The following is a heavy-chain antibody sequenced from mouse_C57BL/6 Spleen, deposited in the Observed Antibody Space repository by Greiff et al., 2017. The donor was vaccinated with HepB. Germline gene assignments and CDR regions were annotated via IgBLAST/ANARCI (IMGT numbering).Heavy chain of an antibody. CDR3: AREYDGPPYYYAMDY. Sequence: VKLMESGPELVKPGASVKSSCKASGYTFTSYDINWVKQRPGQGLEWIGWIYPRDGSTKYNEKFKGKATLTVDTSSSTAYMELHSLTSEDSAVYYCAREYDGPPYYYAMDYWGQGTSVTVSS. CDR2: IYPRDGST. V-gene: IGHV1-85*01. D-gene: IGHD2-14*01. CDR1: GYTFTSYD. J-gene: IGHJ4*01.